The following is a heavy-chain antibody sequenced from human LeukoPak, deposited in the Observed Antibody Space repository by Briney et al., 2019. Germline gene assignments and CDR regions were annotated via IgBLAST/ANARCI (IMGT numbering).Heavy chain of an antibody. Sequence: GGSLRLSCAASGFTFSSYGMHWVRQAPGKGLEWVAFIRYDGSNKFYADSVKGRFTFSRDNSKNTLYLQMSSLRTEDSAMYYCAKAGYCSTTGCPDYYYMDVWGKGTTVTVSS. D-gene: IGHD2-2*01. CDR3: AKAGYCSTTGCPDYYYMDV. V-gene: IGHV3-30*02. J-gene: IGHJ6*03. CDR2: IRYDGSNK. CDR1: GFTFSSYG.